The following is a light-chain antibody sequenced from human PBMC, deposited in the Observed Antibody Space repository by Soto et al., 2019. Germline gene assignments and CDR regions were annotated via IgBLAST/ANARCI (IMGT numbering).Light chain of an antibody. CDR2: DAS. Sequence: EIVMTQSPATLSVSPGERATLSCRASQSVRSNLAWYQQKPGQAPRLLIYDASIRATGIPARFSGSGSGTEFNLTLSSLQSEDFADHHSPQYNQQPPYAFGQRTTL. V-gene: IGKV3-15*01. J-gene: IGKJ2*01. CDR1: QSVRSN. CDR3: PQYNQQPPYA.